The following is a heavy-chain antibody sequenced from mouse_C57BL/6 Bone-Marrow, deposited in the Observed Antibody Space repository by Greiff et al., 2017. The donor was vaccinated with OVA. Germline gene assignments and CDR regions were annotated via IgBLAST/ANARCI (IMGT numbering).Heavy chain of an antibody. J-gene: IGHJ2*01. CDR1: GYTFTDYY. CDR2: IYPGSGNT. CDR3: TRGDWDYFDY. V-gene: IGHV1-84*01. Sequence: QVQLQQSGPELVKPWASVKISCKASGYTFTDYYINWVKQRPGQGLEWIGWIYPGSGNTKYNEKFKDKATLTVDTSSSTAYMQLSSLTSDDSAVYFCTRGDWDYFDYWGQGTTLTVSS. D-gene: IGHD4-1*01.